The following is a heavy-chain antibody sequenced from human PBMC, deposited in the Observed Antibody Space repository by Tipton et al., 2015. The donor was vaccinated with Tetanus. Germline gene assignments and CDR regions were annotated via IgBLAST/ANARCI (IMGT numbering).Heavy chain of an antibody. CDR3: TRHVVEAVPRWFDP. CDR1: GGSISSSTYY. D-gene: IGHD2-2*01. V-gene: IGHV4-39*01. CDR2: IYYTGST. Sequence: TLSLTCTVYGGSISSSTYYWGRLRQPPGKGLEWIATIYYTGSTYYNPSLKSRVTISADTPKNQFSLQLTSATAADTAFYYCTRHVVEAVPRWFDPWGPGTLVTVSS. J-gene: IGHJ5*02.